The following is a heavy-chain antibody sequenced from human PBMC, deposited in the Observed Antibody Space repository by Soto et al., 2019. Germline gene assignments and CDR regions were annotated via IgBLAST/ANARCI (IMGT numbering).Heavy chain of an antibody. CDR3: VRLTNIAAPVGAFDY. D-gene: IGHD6-6*01. Sequence: EVQLVQSGPDMKKPGESLKISCKGSGYSFTSYWIAWVRQMPGRGLEWMGTINPDDSDTRDSPTFQGQVTFSVDKSINTAYLQWSRLSASDTAMYFCVRLTNIAAPVGAFDYWGQGAQVTVSA. V-gene: IGHV5-51*01. CDR1: GYSFTSYW. CDR2: INPDDSDT. J-gene: IGHJ4*02.